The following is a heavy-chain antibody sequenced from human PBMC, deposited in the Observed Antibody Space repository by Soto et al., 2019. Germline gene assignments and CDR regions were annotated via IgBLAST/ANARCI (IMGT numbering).Heavy chain of an antibody. CDR2: ITASGGGT. D-gene: IGHD6-13*01. J-gene: IGHJ4*02. CDR3: AAGAYSSSWYGGY. Sequence: EVHLLESGGGLVQPGGSLRLSCAASGFTLSTYAMTWFRKAPVKGLEWVSSITASGGGTYDADSVKGRFTISRDNSKNTVYLQMNSLRAEDTAVYYCAAGAYSSSWYGGYLGQGTLVTVSS. CDR1: GFTLSTYA. V-gene: IGHV3-23*01.